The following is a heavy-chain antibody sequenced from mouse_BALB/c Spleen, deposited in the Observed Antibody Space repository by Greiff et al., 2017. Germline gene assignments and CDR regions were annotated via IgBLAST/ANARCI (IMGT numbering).Heavy chain of an antibody. CDR1: GFTFSSFG. CDR2: ISSGSSTI. D-gene: IGHD2-2*01. Sequence: DVMLVESGGGLVQPGGSRKLSCAASGFTFSSFGMHWVRQAPEKGLEWVAYISSGSSTIYYADTVKGRFTISRDNPKNTLFLQMTSLRSEDTAMYYCARGGVYYGYDEGYWYFDVWGAGTTVTVSS. CDR3: ARGGVYYGYDEGYWYFDV. V-gene: IGHV5-17*02. J-gene: IGHJ1*01.